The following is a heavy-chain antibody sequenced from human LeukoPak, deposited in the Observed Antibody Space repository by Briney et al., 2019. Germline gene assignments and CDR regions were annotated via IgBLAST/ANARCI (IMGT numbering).Heavy chain of an antibody. J-gene: IGHJ4*02. D-gene: IGHD4-17*01. V-gene: IGHV1-2*02. CDR1: GYTFTGYY. Sequence: GASVKVSCKASGYTFTGYYMHWVRQAPGQGLEWMGWINPNSGGTNYAQKFQGRVTMTRDMSTSTVYMELSSLRSEDTAVYYCARGHDYGDGWGQGTLVTVSS. CDR3: ARGHDYGDG. CDR2: INPNSGGT.